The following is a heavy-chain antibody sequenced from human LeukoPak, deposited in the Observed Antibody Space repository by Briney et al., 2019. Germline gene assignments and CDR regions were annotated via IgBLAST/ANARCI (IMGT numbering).Heavy chain of an antibody. CDR1: GYTFFIYE. V-gene: IGHV1-8*03. Sequence: ASVKVSCKASGYTFFIYEIQWVRQAPGQGLEWVGWMRPRYGNTAYAQSFQGRVTITRDTSIDTVYMELSGLRSEDTAVYYCARVGAGEGGIDYWAQGTLITVSS. CDR2: MRPRYGNT. D-gene: IGHD3-10*01. J-gene: IGHJ4*02. CDR3: ARVGAGEGGIDY.